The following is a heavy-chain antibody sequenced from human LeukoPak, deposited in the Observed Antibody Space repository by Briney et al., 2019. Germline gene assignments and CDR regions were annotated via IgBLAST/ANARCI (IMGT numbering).Heavy chain of an antibody. J-gene: IGHJ3*02. V-gene: IGHV3-21*01. CDR2: ISSSSSYI. D-gene: IGHD2-2*01. CDR3: ARLLGYCSSTSCYYAFDI. CDR1: GFTFDDYG. Sequence: GGSLRLSCAASGFTFDDYGMSWVRQAPGKGLEWVSSISSSSSYIYYADSVKGRFTISRDNAKNSLYLQMNSLRAEDTAVYYCARLLGYCSSTSCYYAFDIWGQGTMVTVSS.